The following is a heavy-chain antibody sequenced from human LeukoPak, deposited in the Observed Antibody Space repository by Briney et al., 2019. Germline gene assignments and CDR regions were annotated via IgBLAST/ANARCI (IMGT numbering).Heavy chain of an antibody. Sequence: GASVKVSCKASGYTFTGYYMHWVRQAPGQGLEWMGRINPNSGGTNYAQKFQGRVTMTRDTSTSTVYMELSSLRSEDTAVYYCALSLAYWYFDLWGRGTLVTVSS. CDR1: GYTFTGYY. CDR2: INPNSGGT. CDR3: ALSLAYWYFDL. J-gene: IGHJ2*01. V-gene: IGHV1-2*06.